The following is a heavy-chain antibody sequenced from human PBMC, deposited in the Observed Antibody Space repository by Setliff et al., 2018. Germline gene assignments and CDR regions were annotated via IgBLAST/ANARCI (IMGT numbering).Heavy chain of an antibody. D-gene: IGHD2-15*01. CDR2: SRDKPSSYTT. Sequence: GALRLSCAASGFTFSDHYMDWVRQTPGKGLEWVGRSRDKPSSYTTEYAASVKGRFTISRDDSERSLYLQMNSLTTEDTAVYYCARGVSGVSWTPRYWGRGTLVTVSS. CDR1: GFTFSDHY. J-gene: IGHJ4*02. CDR3: ARGVSGVSWTPRY. V-gene: IGHV3-72*01.